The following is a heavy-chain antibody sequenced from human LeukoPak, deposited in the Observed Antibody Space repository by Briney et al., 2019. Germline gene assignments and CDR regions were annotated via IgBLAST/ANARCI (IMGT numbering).Heavy chain of an antibody. V-gene: IGHV3-11*06. J-gene: IGHJ5*02. CDR2: ISSSSSYT. CDR1: GFTFSDYY. D-gene: IGHD3-10*01. Sequence: GGSLRLSCAASGFTFSDYYMSWIRQAPGKGLEWVSYISSSSSYTNYADSVKGRFTISRDNAKNSLYLQMNSLRAEDTAVYYCARDQGWFGELRGWIDPRGQGTLVTVSS. CDR3: ARDQGWFGELRGWIDP.